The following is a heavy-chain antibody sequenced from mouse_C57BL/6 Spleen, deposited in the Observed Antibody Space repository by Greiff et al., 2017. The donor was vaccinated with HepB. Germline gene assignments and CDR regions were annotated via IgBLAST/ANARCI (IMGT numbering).Heavy chain of an antibody. Sequence: VQLQQSGPELVKPGASVKISCKASGYAFSSSWMNWVKQRPGKGLEWIGRIYPGDGDTNYNGKFKGKATLTADKSSSTAYMQLSSLTSEDSAVYFCARGGVDYWGQGTTLTVSS. CDR3: ARGGVDY. J-gene: IGHJ2*01. CDR2: IYPGDGDT. CDR1: GYAFSSSW. V-gene: IGHV1-82*01.